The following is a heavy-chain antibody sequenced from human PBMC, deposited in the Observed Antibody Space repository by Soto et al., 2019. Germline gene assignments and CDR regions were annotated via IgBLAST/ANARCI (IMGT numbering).Heavy chain of an antibody. CDR2: IYHSGST. CDR3: ASLDGYNYFDY. CDR1: GGSISSNNW. D-gene: IGHD5-12*01. Sequence: PSETLSLTCAVSGGSISSNNWWSWVRQPPGKGLEWIGEIYHSGSTNYNPYIKSRVTISLDKSKNQFSLKLISVTAADTAVYYCASLDGYNYFDYWGQGTLVTSPQ. J-gene: IGHJ4*02. V-gene: IGHV4-4*02.